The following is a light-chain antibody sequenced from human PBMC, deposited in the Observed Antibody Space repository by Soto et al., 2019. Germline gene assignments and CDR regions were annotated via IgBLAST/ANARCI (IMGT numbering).Light chain of an antibody. Sequence: QSVLTQPHSASGAPGQRVTISSSGSSSNIGSNYVYWYQQLPGTAPKLLIYRNNQRPSGVPDRFSGSKSGTSASLAISGLRFEDESDYYCAAWDDSLSGYWVFGGGTKLTVL. J-gene: IGLJ3*02. V-gene: IGLV1-47*01. CDR1: SSNIGSNY. CDR2: RNN. CDR3: AAWDDSLSGYWV.